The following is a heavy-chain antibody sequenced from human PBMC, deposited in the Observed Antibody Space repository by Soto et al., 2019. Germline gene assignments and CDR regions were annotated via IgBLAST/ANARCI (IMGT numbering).Heavy chain of an antibody. J-gene: IGHJ6*02. CDR3: ARDIPYGSGSYAYYYYGMDV. CDR1: GFTFSSYG. CDR2: IWYDGSNK. Sequence: VGSLRLSCAASGFTFSSYGMHWVRQAPGKGLEWVAVIWYDGSNKYYADSVKGRFTISRDNSKNTLYLQMNSLRAEDTAVYYCARDIPYGSGSYAYYYYGMDVWGQGTTVTVSS. V-gene: IGHV3-33*01. D-gene: IGHD3-10*01.